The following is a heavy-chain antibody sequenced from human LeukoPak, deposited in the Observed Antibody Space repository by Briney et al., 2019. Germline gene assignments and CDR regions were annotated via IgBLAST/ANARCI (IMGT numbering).Heavy chain of an antibody. V-gene: IGHV1-2*02. CDR1: GYTFTGYY. Sequence: GASVKVSCKASGYTFTGYYMHWVGQPPGQGLEWMGWINPNSGGTNYAQKFQGRVTMTRDTSISTAYMELSRLRSDDTAVYYCARELTGYSSGWYDDYWGQGTLVTVSS. CDR3: ARELTGYSSGWYDDY. J-gene: IGHJ4*02. D-gene: IGHD6-19*01. CDR2: INPNSGGT.